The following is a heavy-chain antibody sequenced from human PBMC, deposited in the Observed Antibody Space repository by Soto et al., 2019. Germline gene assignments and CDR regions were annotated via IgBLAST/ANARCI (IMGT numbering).Heavy chain of an antibody. J-gene: IGHJ4*02. CDR3: AKLNTTLVDHFDC. CDR2: INPSSGAA. D-gene: IGHD5-18*01. Sequence: ASVKVSCKASRYTFTNFHMHWVRQAPGQGLERLGVINPSSGAATYQQKFQGRVTMTRDTSTSTVHMVLSDLRSEDTAVYYCAKLNTTLVDHFDCWGQGTLVTVSS. V-gene: IGHV1-46*01. CDR1: RYTFTNFH.